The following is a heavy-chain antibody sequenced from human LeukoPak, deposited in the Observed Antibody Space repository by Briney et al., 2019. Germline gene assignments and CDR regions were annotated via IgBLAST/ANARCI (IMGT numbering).Heavy chain of an antibody. D-gene: IGHD6-13*01. CDR1: GFTFSSYG. CDR3: ASYSSSWYYFDY. CDR2: IRFDGSNK. J-gene: IGHJ4*02. Sequence: PGGSLRLSCAASGFTFSSYGMHWVRQAPGKGLEWVAFIRFDGSNKYYADSVKGRFTISRDNSKNTLYLQMNSLRAEDTAVYYCASYSSSWYYFDYWGQGTLVTVSS. V-gene: IGHV3-30*02.